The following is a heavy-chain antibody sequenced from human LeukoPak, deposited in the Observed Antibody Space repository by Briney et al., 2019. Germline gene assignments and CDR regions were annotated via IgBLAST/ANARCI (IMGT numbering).Heavy chain of an antibody. D-gene: IGHD3-22*01. Sequence: GGSLRLSCAASGFTFSSHWMTWIRQAPGKGLEWVASIKKDVDEKYYVDSVKGRFTISRDNAKNSLYLQMNSLRAEDTAVYYCASIVVVTFYGMDVWGQGTTVTVSS. CDR1: GFTFSSHW. J-gene: IGHJ6*02. CDR2: IKKDVDEK. CDR3: ASIVVVTFYGMDV. V-gene: IGHV3-7*01.